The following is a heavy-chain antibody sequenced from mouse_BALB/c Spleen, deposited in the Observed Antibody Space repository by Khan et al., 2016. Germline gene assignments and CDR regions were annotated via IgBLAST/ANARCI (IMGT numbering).Heavy chain of an antibody. CDR1: GVDFSRYW. J-gene: IGHJ3*01. CDR2: INPDSYTI. V-gene: IGHV4-1*02. CDR3: ARAGYYGYLAY. Sequence: AASGVDFSRYWMSWVRQAPGKGLEWIGEINPDSYTINYTPSLKDKFIISRDNAKNTLYLQMSKVRSEDTALYYCARAGYYGYLAYWGQGTLVTVSA. D-gene: IGHD1-1*01.